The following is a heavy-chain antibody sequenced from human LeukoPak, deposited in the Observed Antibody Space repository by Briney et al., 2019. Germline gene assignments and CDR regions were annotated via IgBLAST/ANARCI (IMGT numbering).Heavy chain of an antibody. D-gene: IGHD1-26*01. J-gene: IGHJ4*02. CDR1: GYTFTGYY. CDR2: INPNSGDT. V-gene: IGHV1-2*02. Sequence: ASVKVSCKASGYTFTGYYMHWVRQAPGQGLGWMGWINPNSGDTNYAQRFQGRVTMTGDTSISTAYMELSRLRSDDTAVYYCAKDSGRYSFDYWGQGTLVTVSS. CDR3: AKDSGRYSFDY.